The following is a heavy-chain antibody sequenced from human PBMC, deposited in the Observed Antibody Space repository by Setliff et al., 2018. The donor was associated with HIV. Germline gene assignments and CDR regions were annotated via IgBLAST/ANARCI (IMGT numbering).Heavy chain of an antibody. CDR2: IHYTGRT. CDR3: AGVIPAGVPANWFDP. J-gene: IGHJ5*02. CDR1: GGSITGSPYF. V-gene: IGHV4-39*02. Sequence: PSETLSLTCTVSGGSITGSPYFWGWIRRPPLKGLEWIASIHYTGRTYYNPSLKSRVSTSVDPSKNHLSLKLTSVTAADTAVYYCAGVIPAGVPANWFDPWGHGTLVTVSS. D-gene: IGHD2-2*01.